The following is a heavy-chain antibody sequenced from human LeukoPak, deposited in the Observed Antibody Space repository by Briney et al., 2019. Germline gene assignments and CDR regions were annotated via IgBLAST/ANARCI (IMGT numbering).Heavy chain of an antibody. Sequence: GESLKISCKVSGHSFTDYWIGCVRQMPGKGLEWMGVIFPGDSDTRYSPSFQGQVTISADKSISTAYLEWSSLKASDSAIYYSASQTGRGCTSSSCYVDAFDIWGQGTMVTVSS. CDR1: GHSFTDYW. V-gene: IGHV5-51*01. CDR2: IFPGDSDT. CDR3: ASQTGRGCTSSSCYVDAFDI. D-gene: IGHD2-2*01. J-gene: IGHJ3*02.